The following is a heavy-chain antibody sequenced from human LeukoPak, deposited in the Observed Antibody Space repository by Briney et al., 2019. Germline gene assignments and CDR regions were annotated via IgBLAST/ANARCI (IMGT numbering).Heavy chain of an antibody. V-gene: IGHV4-39*07. CDR3: AGERGEEYSSGWYKTNYFYN. J-gene: IGHJ4*02. CDR2: GDYSGGT. D-gene: IGHD6-19*01. CDR1: GGSISSYY. Sequence: PSETLSLTCTVSGGSISSYYWAWIRQPPGKGLEWIASGDYSGGTYYNPSLESRVAISADMSKNQISLKLTSVTGADTAVYYCAGERGEEYSSGWYKTNYFYNWXQGXXXTXSX.